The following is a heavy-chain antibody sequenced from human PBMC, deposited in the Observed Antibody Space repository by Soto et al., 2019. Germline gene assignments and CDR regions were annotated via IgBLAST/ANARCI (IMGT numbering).Heavy chain of an antibody. Sequence: PGGSLRLSCAASGFTFSSYGMHWVRQAPGKGLEWVAVIWYDGSNKYYADSVKGRFTISRDNSKNTLYLQMNSLRAEDTAVYYCAREGLYGSGSYIYYYMDVWGKGTTVTVSS. J-gene: IGHJ6*03. CDR1: GFTFSSYG. CDR3: AREGLYGSGSYIYYYMDV. CDR2: IWYDGSNK. D-gene: IGHD3-10*01. V-gene: IGHV3-33*01.